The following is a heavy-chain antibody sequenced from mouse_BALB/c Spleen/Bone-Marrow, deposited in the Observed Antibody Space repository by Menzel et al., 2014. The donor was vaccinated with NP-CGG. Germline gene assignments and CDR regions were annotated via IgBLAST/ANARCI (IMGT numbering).Heavy chain of an antibody. CDR2: KWAGGTT. Sequence: QVQLKESGPGLVAPSQSLSITCTVSGFSLTSYGVHWVRQPPGKDLEWLGVKWAGGTTSYNSALMSRLSISRDNSKSQVFLKMNSLQTDDTAIYYCARTGTKDYFDYWGQGTTLTVSS. CDR3: ARTGTKDYFDY. D-gene: IGHD4-1*01. J-gene: IGHJ2*01. V-gene: IGHV2-9*02. CDR1: GFSLTSYG.